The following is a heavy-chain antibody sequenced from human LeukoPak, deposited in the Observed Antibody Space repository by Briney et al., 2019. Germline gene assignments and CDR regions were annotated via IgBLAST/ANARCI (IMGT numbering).Heavy chain of an antibody. CDR3: ARDSRYCSSTSCYFDY. CDR2: IYSGGTT. D-gene: IGHD2-2*01. V-gene: IGHV3-66*02. J-gene: IGHJ4*02. CDR1: GFTVSDNY. Sequence: GGSLRLSCAASGFTVSDNYMSWVRQAPGKGLEWVSVIYSGGTTYYADYVKGRFTISRDESKNTLYLQMNSLRAEDTAVYYCARDSRYCSSTSCYFDYWGQGTLVTVSS.